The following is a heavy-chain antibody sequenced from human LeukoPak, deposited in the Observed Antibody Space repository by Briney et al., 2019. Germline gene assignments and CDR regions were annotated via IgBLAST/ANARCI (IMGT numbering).Heavy chain of an antibody. CDR1: GFTFSSYA. CDR3: ARAYYDILTGQNWFDP. D-gene: IGHD3-9*01. V-gene: IGHV3-64*01. CDR2: ISSNGGST. Sequence: GGSLRLSCAASGFTFSSYAMHWVRQAPGKGLEYVSAISSNGGSTYYANSVKGRFTISRDNSKNTLYLQMGSLRAEDVAVYYCARAYYDILTGQNWFDPWGQGTLVTVSS. J-gene: IGHJ5*02.